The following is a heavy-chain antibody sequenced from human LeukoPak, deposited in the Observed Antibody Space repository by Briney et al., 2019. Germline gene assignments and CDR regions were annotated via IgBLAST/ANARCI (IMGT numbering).Heavy chain of an antibody. D-gene: IGHD3-3*01. CDR3: ARVATRYYDFWSGYPYYFDY. J-gene: IGHJ4*02. CDR1: GGSISSYY. CDR2: IYYSGST. V-gene: IGHV4-59*01. Sequence: PSETLSLTCTVSGGSISSYYWSWIRQPPGKGLEWIGYIYYSGSTNYNPSLKSRVTISVDTSKNQFSLKLSSLTAADTAVYYCARVATRYYDFWSGYPYYFDYWGQGTLVTVSS.